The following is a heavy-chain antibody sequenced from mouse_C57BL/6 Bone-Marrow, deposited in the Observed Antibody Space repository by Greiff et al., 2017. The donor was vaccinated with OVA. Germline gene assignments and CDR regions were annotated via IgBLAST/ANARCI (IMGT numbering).Heavy chain of an antibody. V-gene: IGHV1-81*01. CDR1: GYTFTSSG. J-gene: IGHJ3*01. CDR3: ARSLTGTCVGFAD. Sequence: QVQLQQSGAELARPGASVKLSCKASGYTFTSSGISWVKQRTGQGLEWIGEIYPRSGNTYYNEKFKGKATLTADKSSSTAYMELRSLTSEDSAVYFCARSLTGTCVGFADWGKGTLVTVSA. CDR2: IYPRSGNT. D-gene: IGHD4-1*01.